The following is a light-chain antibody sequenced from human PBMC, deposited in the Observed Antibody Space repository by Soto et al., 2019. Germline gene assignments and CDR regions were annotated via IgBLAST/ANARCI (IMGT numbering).Light chain of an antibody. Sequence: EIVLTQSPATLSLSPGERATLSCRASQSVSSYLAWYHQKPGQAPRLLIYDASNRATGIPARFSGSGSGTDFTLTISSLEPEDFAVYYGQQRSNWPRTFGPGTNLEIK. J-gene: IGKJ2*01. CDR1: QSVSSY. V-gene: IGKV3-11*01. CDR2: DAS. CDR3: QQRSNWPRT.